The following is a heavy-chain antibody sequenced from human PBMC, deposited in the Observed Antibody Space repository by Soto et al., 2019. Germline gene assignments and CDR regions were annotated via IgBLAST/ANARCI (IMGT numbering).Heavy chain of an antibody. CDR1: GLAFGNYA. J-gene: IGHJ6*04. CDR3: AKVRVLNYFYGMDV. CDR2: VSTNGRST. D-gene: IGHD3-10*01. V-gene: IGHV3-23*01. Sequence: GGSLRLSCRSSGLAFGNYAMNWVRHFPGRGLEWVAGVSTNGRSTYYADSVRGRFTISRDNSKLTVYLQMNSLRAEDTAVYYCAKVRVLNYFYGMDVWGEGTTVSVSS.